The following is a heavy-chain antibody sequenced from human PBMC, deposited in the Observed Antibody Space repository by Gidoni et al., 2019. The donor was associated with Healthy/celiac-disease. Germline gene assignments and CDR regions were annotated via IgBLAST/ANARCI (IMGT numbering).Heavy chain of an antibody. D-gene: IGHD5-12*01. V-gene: IGHV4-59*01. CDR3: ARGSGYAVYYFDY. J-gene: IGHJ4*02. CDR2: IYYSGST. CDR1: GGSISSYY. Sequence: QVQLQESGPGLVTPSETLSLTCTVSGGSISSYYWSWIRQPPGKGLEWIGYIYYSGSTNYNPSLKSRVTISVDTSKNQFSLKLSSVTAADTAVYYCARGSGYAVYYFDYWGQGTLVTVSS.